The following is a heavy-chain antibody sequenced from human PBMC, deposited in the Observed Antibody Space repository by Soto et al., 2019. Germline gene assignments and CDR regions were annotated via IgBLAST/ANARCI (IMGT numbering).Heavy chain of an antibody. D-gene: IGHD2-15*01. CDR2: IYYSGTT. V-gene: IGHV4-31*03. CDR1: GGSISSGGYY. CDR3: ARCSRVVAPAPGLDP. Sequence: PSETLSLTCTVSGGSISSGGYYWSWIRQHPGKGLEWIGYIYYSGTTYYNPSLKSRVTISVDTSKNQFSLKLSSVSAADTALYYCARCSRVVAPAPGLDPWGRGTLVTVSS. J-gene: IGHJ5*02.